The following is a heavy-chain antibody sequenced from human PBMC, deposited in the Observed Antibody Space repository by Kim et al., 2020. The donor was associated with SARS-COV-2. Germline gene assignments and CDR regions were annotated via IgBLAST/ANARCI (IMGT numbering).Heavy chain of an antibody. D-gene: IGHD3-22*01. V-gene: IGHV1-3*01. CDR2: INAGNGNT. J-gene: IGHJ4*02. CDR1: GYTFTSYA. Sequence: ASVKVSCKASGYTFTSYAMHWVRQAPGQRLEWMGWINAGNGNTKYSQKFQGRVTITRDTSASTAYMELSSLRSEDTAVYYCAILSFKYYYDSSGYSTTFDYWGQGALVTVSP. CDR3: AILSFKYYYDSSGYSTTFDY.